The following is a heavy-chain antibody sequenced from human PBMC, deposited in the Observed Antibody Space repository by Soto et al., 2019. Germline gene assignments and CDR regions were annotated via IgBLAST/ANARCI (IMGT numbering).Heavy chain of an antibody. V-gene: IGHV4-59*01. CDR2: IYYSGST. D-gene: IGHD3-10*01. CDR1: GGSISSYY. Sequence: QVQLQESGPGLVKPSETLSLTCTVSGGSISSYYWSWIRQPPGKGLEWIGYIYYSGSTNYNPSLKSRVTISVDTSKNQFSLKLSSVTAADTAVYYCARGRKVRGVKSVYYYYMDVWGKGTTVTVSS. J-gene: IGHJ6*03. CDR3: ARGRKVRGVKSVYYYYMDV.